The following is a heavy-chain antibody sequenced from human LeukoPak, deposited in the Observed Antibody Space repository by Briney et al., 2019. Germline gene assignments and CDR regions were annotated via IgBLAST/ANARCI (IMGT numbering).Heavy chain of an antibody. CDR3: ARGSIMITFGDFDY. Sequence: ASVKVSCKASGYTFTSYDINWVRQATGQGLEWMGWMNPNSGNTGYAQKFQGRVTMTRNTSISTAYMELSSLRSEDTAVYYCARGSIMITFGDFDYWGQGTLVTVSS. D-gene: IGHD3-16*01. J-gene: IGHJ4*02. V-gene: IGHV1-8*01. CDR1: GYTFTSYD. CDR2: MNPNSGNT.